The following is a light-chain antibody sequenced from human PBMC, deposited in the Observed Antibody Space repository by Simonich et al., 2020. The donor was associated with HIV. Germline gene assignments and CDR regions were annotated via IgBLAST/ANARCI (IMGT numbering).Light chain of an antibody. V-gene: IGLV3-25*03. CDR2: QDS. CDR1: ALPKQY. Sequence: SFELTQPPSVSVSPGQTARITCSGDALPKQYIYWYQQKPGQPPVMVIYQDSERPSVFPERFSGSSSGTTVTLTISGVQAEDEADYYCQSADSSGSWVFGGGTKLTVL. J-gene: IGLJ3*02. CDR3: QSADSSGSWV.